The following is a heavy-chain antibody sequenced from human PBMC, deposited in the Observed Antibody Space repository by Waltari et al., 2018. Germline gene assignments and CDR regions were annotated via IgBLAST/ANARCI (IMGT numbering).Heavy chain of an antibody. CDR2: MYLSGST. J-gene: IGHJ4*02. CDR3: ARGGTLSGEGLGY. CDR1: GASIRSGSYS. V-gene: IGHV4-30-2*01. Sequence: QLQLPESGRGLVKPSQTLSLTCAVSGASIRSGSYSRNWTRQPPGKGLEWIGNMYLSGSTYYNPDLKSRVTISVDRSKSQFSLKLSSVTAADTAVYYCARGGTLSGEGLGYWGQGTLVTVSS. D-gene: IGHD3-16*01.